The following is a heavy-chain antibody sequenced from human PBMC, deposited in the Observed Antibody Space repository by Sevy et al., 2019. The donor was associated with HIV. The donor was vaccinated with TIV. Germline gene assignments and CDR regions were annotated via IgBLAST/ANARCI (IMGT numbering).Heavy chain of an antibody. J-gene: IGHJ6*02. V-gene: IGHV3-21*01. CDR2: ISSSSSYI. D-gene: IGHD1-26*01. Sequence: GESLKISCAASGFTFSSYTFNWVRQAPGKGLEWVSSISSSSSYIFYADSVKGRFTISRDNAKNSVYLQMNSLRAEDTAVYYCARDRGVGTSSYGMDVWGQGTTVTVSS. CDR1: GFTFSSYT. CDR3: ARDRGVGTSSYGMDV.